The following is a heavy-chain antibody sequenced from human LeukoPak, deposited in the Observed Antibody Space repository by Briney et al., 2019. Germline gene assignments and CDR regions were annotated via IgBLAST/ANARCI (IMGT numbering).Heavy chain of an antibody. J-gene: IGHJ5*02. CDR2: IKQDGSEK. Sequence: GGSLRLSCAASGFTFSSHWMSWVRQAPGKGLEWVANIKQDGSEKYYVDSVKGRFTISRDNAKNSLYLQMNSLRAEDTAVYYCARVVWFGENWFDPWGQGTLVTVSS. V-gene: IGHV3-7*03. D-gene: IGHD3-10*01. CDR3: ARVVWFGENWFDP. CDR1: GFTFSSHW.